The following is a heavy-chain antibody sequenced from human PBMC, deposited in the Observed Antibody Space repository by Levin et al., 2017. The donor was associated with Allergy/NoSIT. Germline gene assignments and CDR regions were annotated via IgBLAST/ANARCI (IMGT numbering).Heavy chain of an antibody. D-gene: IGHD3-22*01. J-gene: IGHJ4*02. CDR1: GGTFSSYA. V-gene: IGHV1-69*13. Sequence: AASVKVSCKASGGTFSSYAISWVRQAPGQGLEWMGGIIPIFGTANYAQKFQGRVTITADESTSTAYMELSSLRSEDTAVYYCARDVPSGYDSSGYYSTPTFDYWGQGTLVTVSS. CDR2: IIPIFGTA. CDR3: ARDVPSGYDSSGYYSTPTFDY.